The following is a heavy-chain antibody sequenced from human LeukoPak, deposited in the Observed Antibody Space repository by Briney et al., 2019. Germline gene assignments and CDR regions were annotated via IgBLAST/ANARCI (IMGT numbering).Heavy chain of an antibody. D-gene: IGHD1-14*01. CDR1: GFTFSSYG. V-gene: IGHV3-30*18. Sequence: PGGSLRLSCAASGFTFSSYGMHWVRQAPGKGLEWVAVISYDGSNKYYADSVKGRFTNSRDNSKNTLYLQMNSLRAEDTAVYYCAKDIRLPKGVGFDYWGQGTLVTVSS. J-gene: IGHJ4*02. CDR3: AKDIRLPKGVGFDY. CDR2: ISYDGSNK.